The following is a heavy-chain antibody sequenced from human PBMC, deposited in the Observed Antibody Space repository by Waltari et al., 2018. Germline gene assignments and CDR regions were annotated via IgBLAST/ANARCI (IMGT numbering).Heavy chain of an antibody. Sequence: QVQLQESGPGLVKPSGTLSLTCTVSGDPISNNFFWSWVRQSPGKGLEWIGQVHQSGRSNYNPSLESRVTVSMDTSKNQFSLRVTSVTAADTAIYYCASDRGRGLYLDSWGQGTLVTVSP. CDR3: ASDRGRGLYLDS. V-gene: IGHV4-4*02. J-gene: IGHJ4*02. CDR2: VHQSGRS. D-gene: IGHD2-15*01. CDR1: GDPISNNFF.